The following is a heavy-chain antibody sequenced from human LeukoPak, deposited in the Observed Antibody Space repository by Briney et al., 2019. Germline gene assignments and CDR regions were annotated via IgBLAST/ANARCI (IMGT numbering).Heavy chain of an antibody. CDR3: ARDVEWAFDI. D-gene: IGHD3-3*01. V-gene: IGHV3-53*01. J-gene: IGHJ3*02. CDR1: GLTVSSNY. Sequence: GGSLRLSCAASGLTVSSNYMSWVRQAPGKGLEWVSVIYSGGSTYYADSVKGRFTISRDNAKNSLYLQMNSLRAEDTAVYYCARDVEWAFDIWGQGTMVTVSS. CDR2: IYSGGST.